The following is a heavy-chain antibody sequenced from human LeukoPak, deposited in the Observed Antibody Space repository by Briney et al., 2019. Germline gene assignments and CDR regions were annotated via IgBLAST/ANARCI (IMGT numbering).Heavy chain of an antibody. Sequence: QPGGSLRLSCAASGFTFSSYSMNWVRQAPGKGLEWVSYISSSSSTIYYADSVKGRFTISRDNAKNSLYLQMNSLRAEDTAVYYCARGPLPPVIAAAASDYWGQGTLVTVSS. V-gene: IGHV3-48*04. D-gene: IGHD6-13*01. CDR3: ARGPLPPVIAAAASDY. CDR1: GFTFSSYS. J-gene: IGHJ4*02. CDR2: ISSSSSTI.